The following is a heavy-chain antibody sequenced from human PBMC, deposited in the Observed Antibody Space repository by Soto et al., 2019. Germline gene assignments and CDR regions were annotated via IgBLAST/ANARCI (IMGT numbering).Heavy chain of an antibody. V-gene: IGHV4-30-2*01. CDR3: ARGGRTHIDY. Sequence: PSETLSLTCAVSGGSISSGGYSWSWIRQPPGKGLEWIGYIYHSGSTYYNSSLKSRVTISVDRSKNQFSLKLSSVTAADTAVYYCARGGRTHIDYWGQGTLVTVSS. CDR2: IYHSGST. J-gene: IGHJ4*02. CDR1: GGSISSGGYS.